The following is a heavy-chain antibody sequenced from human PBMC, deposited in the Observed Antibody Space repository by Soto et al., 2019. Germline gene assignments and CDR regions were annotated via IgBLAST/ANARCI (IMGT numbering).Heavy chain of an antibody. CDR1: GYTFTSYD. CDR3: ARGRIAPTGFDP. J-gene: IGHJ5*02. CDR2: MNPNSGNT. D-gene: IGHD6-13*01. V-gene: IGHV1-8*01. Sequence: GASVKVSCKASGYTFTSYDINWVRQATGQGLEWMGWMNPNSGNTGYAQKFQGRVTMTSNTSISTAYMELSSLRSEDTAVYYCARGRIAPTGFDPWGQGTLVTVSS.